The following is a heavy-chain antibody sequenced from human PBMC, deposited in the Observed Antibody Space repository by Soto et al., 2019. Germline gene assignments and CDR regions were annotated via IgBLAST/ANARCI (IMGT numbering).Heavy chain of an antibody. J-gene: IGHJ4*02. V-gene: IGHV1-18*01. D-gene: IGHD1-26*01. Sequence: QVRLVQSGAEVKRPGASVRVSCKASGYTFTNYGITWVRQVPGQGLEWMGWASAYNRNTNYAQKFEDRVIMTTDTTTGTAHMELRSLRSDDTALSFCARERQWEPLLYWGQGTLVTVSS. CDR2: ASAYNRNT. CDR3: ARERQWEPLLY. CDR1: GYTFTNYG.